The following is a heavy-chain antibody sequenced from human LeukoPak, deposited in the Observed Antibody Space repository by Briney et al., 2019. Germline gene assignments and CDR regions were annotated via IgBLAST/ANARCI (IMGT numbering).Heavy chain of an antibody. CDR2: IYTSGST. CDR3: VRGIVVVAQLGYYFYYMDV. J-gene: IGHJ6*03. D-gene: IGHD2-15*01. Sequence: SETLSLTCTVSGGSISSSSYYWGWIRQPPGKGLEWIGSIYTSGSTNYNPSLKSRVTISVDTSKNQFSLKLSSVTAADTAVYYCVRGIVVVAQLGYYFYYMDVWGKGTTVTISS. CDR1: GGSISSSSYY. V-gene: IGHV4-39*07.